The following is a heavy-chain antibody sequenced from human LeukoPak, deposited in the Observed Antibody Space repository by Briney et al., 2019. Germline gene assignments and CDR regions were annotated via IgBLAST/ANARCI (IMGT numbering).Heavy chain of an antibody. J-gene: IGHJ4*02. CDR1: GFTFSSYG. D-gene: IGHD3-22*01. CDR2: IWYDGSNK. CDR3: ARDYYYDSSVLDY. V-gene: IGHV3-33*01. Sequence: GGSLRLSCAASGFTFSSYGMPWVRQAPGKGLEWVAVIWYDGSNKYYADSVKGRFTISRDNSKNTLYLQMNSLRAEDTAVYYCARDYYYDSSVLDYWGQGTLVTVSS.